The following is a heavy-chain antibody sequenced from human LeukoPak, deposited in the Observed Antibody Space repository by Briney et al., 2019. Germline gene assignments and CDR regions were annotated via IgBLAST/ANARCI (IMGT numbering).Heavy chain of an antibody. CDR1: GFTFSYYW. D-gene: IGHD6-19*01. J-gene: IGHJ5*02. V-gene: IGHV3-7*01. CDR2: IKEDGSEK. Sequence: GGSLRLFCAASGFTFSYYWMIWVRQAPGQGLEWVANIKEDGSEKYYVDSVKGRFTISRDNAKNSLYLQMNSLRAEDTAVYYCARGADWFDPWGQGTLVTVSS. CDR3: ARGADWFDP.